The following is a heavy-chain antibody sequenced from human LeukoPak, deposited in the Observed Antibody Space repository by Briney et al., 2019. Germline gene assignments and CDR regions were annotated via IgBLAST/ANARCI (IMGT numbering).Heavy chain of an antibody. CDR2: IYKSGST. CDR1: GGPISSSSYY. V-gene: IGHV4-39*01. D-gene: IGHD6-19*01. CDR3: ARHGAGVHGPVDY. J-gene: IGHJ4*02. Sequence: SETLSLTCTVSGGPISSSSYYWGWIRQPPGKGLEWIGSIYKSGSTYYNPSLKSRVTIFVDTSKNQFYLNLNSVTAADTAVYYCARHGAGVHGPVDYWGQGALVTVSS.